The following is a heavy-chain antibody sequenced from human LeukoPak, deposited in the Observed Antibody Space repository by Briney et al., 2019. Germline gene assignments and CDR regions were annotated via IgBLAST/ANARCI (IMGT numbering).Heavy chain of an antibody. CDR1: GYTLTELS. CDR3: ATSTPYYYDSSGSQYYYYYMDV. CDR2: FDPEDGET. J-gene: IGHJ6*03. Sequence: ASVKVSCKVSGYTLTELSMHWVRQAPGKGLEWMGGFDPEDGETIYAQKFQGRVTMTEDTSTDTAYMELSSLRSEDTAVYYCATSTPYYYDSSGSQYYYYYMDVWGKGTTVTISS. V-gene: IGHV1-24*01. D-gene: IGHD3-22*01.